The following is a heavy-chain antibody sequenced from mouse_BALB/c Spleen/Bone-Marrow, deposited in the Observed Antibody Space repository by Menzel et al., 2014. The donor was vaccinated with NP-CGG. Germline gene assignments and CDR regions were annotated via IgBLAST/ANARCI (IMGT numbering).Heavy chain of an antibody. V-gene: IGHV1-4*01. Sequence: QVQLKESGAELARPGASVKMSCQASGYTFTRYTMHWEKQRPGQGLEWIGYIIPSSGYTNYNQKFKDKATLTADKSSSTAYMQLSSLTSEDSAVYYCTIRYCAMDYWGQGTSVTVSS. J-gene: IGHJ4*01. CDR2: IIPSSGYT. CDR3: TIRYCAMDY. CDR1: GYTFTRYT. D-gene: IGHD1-1*01.